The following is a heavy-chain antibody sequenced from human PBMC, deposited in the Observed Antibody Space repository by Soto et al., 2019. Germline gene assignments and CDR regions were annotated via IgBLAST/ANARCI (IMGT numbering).Heavy chain of an antibody. J-gene: IGHJ6*02. V-gene: IGHV6-1*01. CDR3: ARFSQLELPAYYYYGMDV. CDR2: TYYRSKWYN. D-gene: IGHD1-7*01. CDR1: GDSVSSNSAA. Sequence: SQTLSLTCAISGDSVSSNSAAWNWIRQSPSRGLEWLGRTYYRSKWYNDYAVSVKSRITINPDTSKNQFSLQLNSVTPEDTAVYYCARFSQLELPAYYYYGMDVWGQGTTVTVSS.